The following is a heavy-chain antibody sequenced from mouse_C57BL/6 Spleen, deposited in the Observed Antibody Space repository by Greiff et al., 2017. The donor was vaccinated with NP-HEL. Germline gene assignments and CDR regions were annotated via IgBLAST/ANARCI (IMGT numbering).Heavy chain of an antibody. J-gene: IGHJ4*01. D-gene: IGHD2-1*01. CDR3: ARVTGTGAMDD. Sequence: EVKLVESGGGLVKPGGSLKLSCAASGFTFSSYTMSWVRQTPEKRLEWVATISGGGGNTSYPASVKGRFTLSRDNAKNTLYLQMSSLRSEDTALYYCARVTGTGAMDDWGQGTSVTVSS. CDR2: ISGGGGNT. V-gene: IGHV5-9*01. CDR1: GFTFSSYT.